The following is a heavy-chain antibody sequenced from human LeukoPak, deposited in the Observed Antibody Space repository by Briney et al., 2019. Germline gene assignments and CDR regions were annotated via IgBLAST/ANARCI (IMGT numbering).Heavy chain of an antibody. D-gene: IGHD7-27*01. CDR3: AKEPTGDKSFDY. CDR1: GGSISSSINY. V-gene: IGHV4-39*07. Sequence: SETLSLTCTVSGGSISSSINYWGWIRQPPGKGPEWIVTVFYSGGTYGTTYYNPSLKSRVTISVDTSKNQFSLDLSFVTAADTAVYYCAKEPTGDKSFDYWGQGTLVTVSS. CDR2: VFYSGGTYGTT. J-gene: IGHJ4*02.